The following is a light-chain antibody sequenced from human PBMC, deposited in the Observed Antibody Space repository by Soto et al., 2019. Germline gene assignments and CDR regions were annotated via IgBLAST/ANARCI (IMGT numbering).Light chain of an antibody. CDR2: GAS. J-gene: IGKJ2*01. Sequence: EVVLTQSPATLSLSPGERATLSCRASENVRTFVDWYQQKPGQAPRLLIYGASNRATGIPARFSGSGSGTDFTLTISNLEPEDFAVYYCQQRSNWPYTFGQGTKVDIK. CDR3: QQRSNWPYT. CDR1: ENVRTF. V-gene: IGKV3-11*01.